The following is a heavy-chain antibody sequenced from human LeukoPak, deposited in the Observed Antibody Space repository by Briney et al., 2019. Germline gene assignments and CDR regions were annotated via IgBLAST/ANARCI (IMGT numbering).Heavy chain of an antibody. Sequence: PGGSLRLSCAASGLTLSSYAMSWVRQAPGKGLEWVSAISGSGGSTYYADSVKGRFTISRDNSKKTLYLQMNSLRAEDAAVYYCAKAPVTSCRGAFCYPFDYWGQGTLVTVSS. CDR2: ISGSGGST. CDR1: GLTLSSYA. J-gene: IGHJ4*02. CDR3: AKAPVTSCRGAFCYPFDY. V-gene: IGHV3-23*01. D-gene: IGHD2-15*01.